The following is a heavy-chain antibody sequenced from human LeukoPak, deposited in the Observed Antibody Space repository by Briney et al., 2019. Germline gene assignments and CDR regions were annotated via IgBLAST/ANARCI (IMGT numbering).Heavy chain of an antibody. CDR3: ARAKTRLGDAFDI. CDR2: IYSGGST. D-gene: IGHD6-19*01. CDR1: GFTVSSNY. J-gene: IGHJ3*02. Sequence: GGSLRPSCAASGFTVSSNYMSWVRQAPGKGLEWVSVIYSGGSTYYADSVKGRFTISRDNSKNTLYLQMNSLRAEDTAVYYCARAKTRLGDAFDIWGQGTMVTVSS. V-gene: IGHV3-53*05.